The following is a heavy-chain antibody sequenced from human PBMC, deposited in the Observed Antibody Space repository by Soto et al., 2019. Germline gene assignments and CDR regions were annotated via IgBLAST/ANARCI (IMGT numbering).Heavy chain of an antibody. CDR2: ISYDGSNK. CDR1: GFTFSSYG. D-gene: IGHD3-3*02. V-gene: IGHV3-30*18. Sequence: QVQLVESGGGVVQPGRSLRLSCAASGFTFSSYGMHWVRQAPGKGLEWVAVISYDGSNKYYADSVKGRFTISRDNSKNTLYLQMNSLRAEDTAVYYCAKDLLGHGDDDYGDYWGQGTLVTVSS. CDR3: AKDLLGHGDDDYGDY. J-gene: IGHJ4*02.